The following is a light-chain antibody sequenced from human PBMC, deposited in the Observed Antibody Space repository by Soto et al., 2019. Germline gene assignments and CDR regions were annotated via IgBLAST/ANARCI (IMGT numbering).Light chain of an antibody. V-gene: IGKV1-39*01. CDR1: QSISSY. J-gene: IGKJ2*01. Sequence: DIQMTQSPSSLSASVGDRVTITCRASQSISSYLNWYQQKPGKAPKLLIYAASSLQSGVPSRFSVSGSGTDFTLTISSLKPEDVATYYCQPSHSTLGTFGQGTTLEIK. CDR2: AAS. CDR3: QPSHSTLGT.